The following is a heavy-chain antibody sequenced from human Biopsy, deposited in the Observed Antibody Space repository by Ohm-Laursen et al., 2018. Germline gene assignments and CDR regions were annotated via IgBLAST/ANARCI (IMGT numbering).Heavy chain of an antibody. V-gene: IGHV3-21*01. D-gene: IGHD2-2*01. CDR2: ISETSSHI. CDR3: ARDSSRRAREGGMDV. CDR1: GFSVSSYD. J-gene: IGHJ6*02. Sequence: GSLRLSCAASGFSVSSYDMNWVRQDPGKGLEWISYISETSSHIYDADSVRGRFTVARDIAKNSLYLQLNSLRVEDTAVYYCARDSSRRAREGGMDVWGQGTTVTVSS.